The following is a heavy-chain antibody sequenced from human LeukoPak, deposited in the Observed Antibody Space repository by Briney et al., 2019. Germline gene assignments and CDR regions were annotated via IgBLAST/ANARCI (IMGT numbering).Heavy chain of an antibody. D-gene: IGHD3-3*01. J-gene: IGHJ5*02. Sequence: GGSLRLSCVASGFSFSDCAMSWIRQSPAKGLEWVSSISGSGGSTYYADSVKGRSTISRDNSKNTLFLQVNSLRGEGMGRYYCVKGGQRYDFWRFDHWGQGTLVAVSS. CDR1: GFSFSDCA. V-gene: IGHV3-23*01. CDR3: VKGGQRYDFWRFDH. CDR2: ISGSGGST.